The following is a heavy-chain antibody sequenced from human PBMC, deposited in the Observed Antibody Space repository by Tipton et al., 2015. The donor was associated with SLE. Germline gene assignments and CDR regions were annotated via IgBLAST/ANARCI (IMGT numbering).Heavy chain of an antibody. D-gene: IGHD1-26*01. V-gene: IGHV4-4*07. CDR2: IHQTGSA. CDR3: AKEGSGSTYGPVIYFGY. J-gene: IGHJ4*01. CDR1: GGSISAYY. Sequence: TLSLTCTVSGGSISAYYWSWIRQPAGKGLGWIGSIHQTGSAYYNPSLKRRLTMSVDTSKNQFSLRLSSVTAADTAVYYCAKEGSGSTYGPVIYFGYWGHGTLVTVSS.